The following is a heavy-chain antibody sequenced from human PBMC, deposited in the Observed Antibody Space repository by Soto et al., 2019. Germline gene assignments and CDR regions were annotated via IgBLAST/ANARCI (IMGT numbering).Heavy chain of an antibody. CDR3: AKAGPHRYSPRPYYYYYMDV. J-gene: IGHJ6*03. Sequence: GGSLRLSCAASGFTFSSYAMSWVRQAPGKGLEWVSAISGSGGSTYYADSVKGRFTISRDNSKNTLYLQMNSLRAEDTAVYYCAKAGPHRYSPRPYYYYYMDVWGKGTTVTVSS. V-gene: IGHV3-23*01. D-gene: IGHD1-1*01. CDR2: ISGSGGST. CDR1: GFTFSSYA.